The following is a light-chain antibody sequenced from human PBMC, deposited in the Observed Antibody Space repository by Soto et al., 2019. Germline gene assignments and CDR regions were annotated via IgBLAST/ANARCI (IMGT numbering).Light chain of an antibody. CDR1: QDIRNF. CDR2: AAS. J-gene: IGKJ1*01. V-gene: IGKV1-16*02. Sequence: DIQMTQSPSSLTASVGDRVTITCRASQDIRNFLAWFPQKAGKAPKTVIYAASSLQNGAPSKVTGSGYGTDFSLTISSLQPEDFATYYCPQYYSYPRTFGQATKVEIK. CDR3: PQYYSYPRT.